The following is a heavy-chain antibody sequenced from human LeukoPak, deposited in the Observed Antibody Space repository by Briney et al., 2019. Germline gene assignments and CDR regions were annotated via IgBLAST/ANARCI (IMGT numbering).Heavy chain of an antibody. J-gene: IGHJ3*02. CDR3: ARDRNDLTIFGVLDAFDI. Sequence: ASVKVSCKASGYTFTSYGISWVRQAPGQGLEWMGRISAYNGNTNYAQKLQGRVTMTTDTSTSTAYMELRSLRSDDTAVYYCARDRNDLTIFGVLDAFDIWGQGTMVTVSS. V-gene: IGHV1-18*01. CDR2: ISAYNGNT. CDR1: GYTFTSYG. D-gene: IGHD3-3*01.